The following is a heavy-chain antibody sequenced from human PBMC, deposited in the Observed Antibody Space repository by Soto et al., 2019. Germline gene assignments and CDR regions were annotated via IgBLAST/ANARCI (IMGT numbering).Heavy chain of an antibody. CDR3: ASPTSNIVVVPAAIFEYFQH. CDR2: IYYRGST. Sequence: SETLSLTCTVSGGSISNYYWSWIRQPPGKGLEWIGYIYYRGSTYYNPSLKSRVTISVDTSKNQSSLKLSSVTAADTAVYYCASPTSNIVVVPAAIFEYFQHWGQGTLVTVSS. D-gene: IGHD2-2*01. CDR1: GGSISNYY. J-gene: IGHJ1*01. V-gene: IGHV4-59*08.